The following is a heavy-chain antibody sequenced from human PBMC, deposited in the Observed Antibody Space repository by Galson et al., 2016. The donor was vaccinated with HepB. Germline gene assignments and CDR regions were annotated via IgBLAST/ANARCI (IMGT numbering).Heavy chain of an antibody. Sequence: SETLSLTCTVSGYSISSGSYYWGWIRQPPGKGLEWIGSMYYSGNTYYNPSLKSRITMSVDTSKNQFSLKLSSVTAADTAVYFCARLVPATSYWGQGTLVTVSS. D-gene: IGHD2-2*01. CDR3: ARLVPATSY. J-gene: IGHJ4*02. CDR2: MYYSGNT. V-gene: IGHV4-39*01. CDR1: GYSISSGSYY.